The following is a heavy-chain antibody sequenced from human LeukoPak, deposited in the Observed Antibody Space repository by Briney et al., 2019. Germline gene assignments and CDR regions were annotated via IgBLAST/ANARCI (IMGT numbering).Heavy chain of an antibody. CDR3: ARDLVRGVITPGY. D-gene: IGHD3-10*01. CDR2: IIPIFGTA. V-gene: IGHV1-69*01. CDR1: GGTSSSYA. J-gene: IGHJ4*02. Sequence: ASVKVSCKASGGTSSSYAISWVRQAPGQGLEWMGGIIPIFGTANYAQKFQGRVTITADESTSTAYMELSSLRSEDTAVYYCARDLVRGVITPGYWGQGTLVTVSS.